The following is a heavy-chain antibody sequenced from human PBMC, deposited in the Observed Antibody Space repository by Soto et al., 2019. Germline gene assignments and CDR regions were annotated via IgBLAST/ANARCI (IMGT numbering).Heavy chain of an antibody. D-gene: IGHD2-21*02. CDR2: ISANNGNT. V-gene: IGHV1-18*01. CDR3: ARDLRIVVVTATPSYYYAMDV. J-gene: IGHJ6*02. Sequence: QVQLVQSGAEVKKPGASVKVSCKASGYTVTSHGISWVRQAPGQGLEWMGWISANNGNTNYAQKFQGRVNMTTDTSTSTAYMELKSLRSDDTAVYYCARDLRIVVVTATPSYYYAMDVWGQGTTVTVSS. CDR1: GYTVTSHG.